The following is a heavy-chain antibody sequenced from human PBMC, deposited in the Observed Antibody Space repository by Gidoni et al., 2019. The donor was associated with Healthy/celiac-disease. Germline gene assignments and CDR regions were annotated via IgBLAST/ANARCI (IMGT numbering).Heavy chain of an antibody. CDR2: INHSGST. CDR3: ARTYCSGGSCYSAVPAFDI. V-gene: IGHV4-34*01. J-gene: IGHJ3*02. D-gene: IGHD2-15*01. Sequence: QVQLQQWGAGLLKPSETLSLPCAVYGGSFSGYYWSWIRQPPGKGLEWIGEINHSGSTNYNPSLKSRVTISVDTSKNQFSLKLSSVTAADTAVYYCARTYCSGGSCYSAVPAFDIWGQGTMVTVSS. CDR1: GGSFSGYY.